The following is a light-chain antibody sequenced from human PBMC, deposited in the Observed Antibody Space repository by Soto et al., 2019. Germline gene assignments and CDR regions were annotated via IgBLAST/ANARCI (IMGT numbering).Light chain of an antibody. V-gene: IGKV3-11*01. J-gene: IGKJ3*01. CDR2: DAS. CDR3: HQGSNWPPMFN. Sequence: EIVLTQSPATLSLSPGARATLSCRASQSVGSYLAWYQQKPGQTPRLLIYDASNRATGIRTTFSGSGSGTVFTVTISSLESEYFAVYYGHQGSNWPPMFNFGPGTKVDIK. CDR1: QSVGSY.